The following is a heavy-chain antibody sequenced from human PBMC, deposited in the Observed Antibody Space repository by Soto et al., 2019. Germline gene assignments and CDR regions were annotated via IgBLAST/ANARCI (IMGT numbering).Heavy chain of an antibody. CDR2: IYPGASDT. D-gene: IGHD3-10*01. V-gene: IGHV5-51*01. Sequence: PGAPLNISSKGSGYSFTSYWIGWVRQMPGKGLEGMGIIYPGASDTRYSPSFEGQVTISADKSISTAYLQWSSLKASDTAMYYCARQDGSGTYYNVPSFYYGKDVWGQGTTVTV. CDR1: GYSFTSYW. J-gene: IGHJ6*02. CDR3: ARQDGSGTYYNVPSFYYGKDV.